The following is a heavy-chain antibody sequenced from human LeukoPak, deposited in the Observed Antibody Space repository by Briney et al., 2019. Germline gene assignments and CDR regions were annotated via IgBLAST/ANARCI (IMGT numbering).Heavy chain of an antibody. CDR3: ARRELLPSEDYFDY. V-gene: IGHV1-18*01. D-gene: IGHD1-26*01. CDR2: ISAYNGNT. CDR1: GYTFTSYG. Sequence: EASVKVSCKASGYTFTSYGISWVRQAPGQGLEWMGWISAYNGNTNYAQKLQGRVTMTTDTSTSTAYMELRSLRSDDTAVYYCARRELLPSEDYFDYWGQGTLVTVSS. J-gene: IGHJ4*02.